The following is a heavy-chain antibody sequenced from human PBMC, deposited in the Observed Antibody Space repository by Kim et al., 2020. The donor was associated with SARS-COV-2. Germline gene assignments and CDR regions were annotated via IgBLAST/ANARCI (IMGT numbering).Heavy chain of an antibody. Sequence: ASVKVSCRASGYTFTGYDMHWVRQAPGQGLEWMGRINPNTGDTNYAVKFQGRVTITRDTSISTAYMELSSLISDDTAVYFCAKSTRGYFYDTTGLSGFFDLWGRGTPVTVSS. D-gene: IGHD3-22*01. V-gene: IGHV1-2*06. J-gene: IGHJ2*01. CDR2: INPNTGDT. CDR1: GYTFTGYD. CDR3: AKSTRGYFYDTTGLSGFFDL.